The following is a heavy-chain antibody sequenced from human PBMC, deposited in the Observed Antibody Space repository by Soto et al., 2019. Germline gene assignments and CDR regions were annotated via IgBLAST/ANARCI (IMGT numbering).Heavy chain of an antibody. Sequence: EEQLVESGGGLVQPGGSLRLSCAASGFTVSSSYMSWVRQAPGKGLEGVSIIYSGDSTYYADSVKGRFTISRDNSKNTLYLQMNSLRAEYTAVYYCARFGYNSHFDYWGQGTLVTVSS. CDR3: ARFGYNSHFDY. CDR1: GFTVSSSY. J-gene: IGHJ4*02. D-gene: IGHD1-1*01. V-gene: IGHV3-66*01. CDR2: IYSGDST.